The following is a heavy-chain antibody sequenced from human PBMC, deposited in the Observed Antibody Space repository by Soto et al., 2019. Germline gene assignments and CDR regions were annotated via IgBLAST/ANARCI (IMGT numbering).Heavy chain of an antibody. Sequence: KPSETLSLTCAAYGGSFSGYYWSWIRQPPGKGLEWIGEINHSGSTNYNPSLKSRVTISVDTSKNQFSLKLSSVTAADTAVYYCARGKVATIYYYYYGMDVWGQGTTVT. CDR2: INHSGST. CDR1: GGSFSGYY. D-gene: IGHD5-12*01. V-gene: IGHV4-34*01. CDR3: ARGKVATIYYYYYGMDV. J-gene: IGHJ6*01.